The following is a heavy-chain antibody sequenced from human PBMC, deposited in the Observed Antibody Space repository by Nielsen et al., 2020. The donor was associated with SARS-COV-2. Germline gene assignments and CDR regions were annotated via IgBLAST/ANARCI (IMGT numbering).Heavy chain of an antibody. CDR3: ARALGYSSGWYYFDH. CDR1: GGSISSYY. V-gene: IGHV4-59*01. D-gene: IGHD6-19*01. J-gene: IGHJ4*02. CDR2: IYYSGST. Sequence: SETLSLTCTVSGGSISSYYWSWIREPPGKGLEWIGYIYYSGSTNYNPSLKSRVTISVDTSKNQFSLKLSSVTAADTAVYYCARALGYSSGWYYFDHWGQGTLVTVSS.